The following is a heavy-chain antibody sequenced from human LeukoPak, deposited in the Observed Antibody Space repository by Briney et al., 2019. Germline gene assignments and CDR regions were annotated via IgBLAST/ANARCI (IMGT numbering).Heavy chain of an antibody. Sequence: SETLSLTCAVYGGSFSGYYWSWIRQTPGKGLEWIGEINHGGSANYKSSLKSRVTISIDTSKNQFSLKLNSLTAADTAVYYCATRIAVAEYYFDYWGQGTLVTVSS. V-gene: IGHV4-34*01. CDR2: INHGGSA. CDR3: ATRIAVAEYYFDY. CDR1: GGSFSGYY. J-gene: IGHJ4*02. D-gene: IGHD6-19*01.